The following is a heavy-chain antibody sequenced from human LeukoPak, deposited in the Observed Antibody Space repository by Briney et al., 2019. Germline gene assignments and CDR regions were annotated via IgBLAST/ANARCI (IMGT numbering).Heavy chain of an antibody. J-gene: IGHJ5*02. CDR2: IKQDGSEK. V-gene: IGHV3-7*01. Sequence: TGGSLRLSCAASGFTSSSYWMSWVRQAPGEGLEWVANIKQDGSEKYYVDSVKGRFTISRDNAKNSLYLQMNSLRAEDTAVYYCARDDCSSISCYHNWFDPWGQGTLVTVSS. CDR1: GFTSSSYW. D-gene: IGHD2-2*01. CDR3: ARDDCSSISCYHNWFDP.